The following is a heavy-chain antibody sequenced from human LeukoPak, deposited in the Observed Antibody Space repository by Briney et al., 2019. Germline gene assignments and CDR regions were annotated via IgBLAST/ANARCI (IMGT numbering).Heavy chain of an antibody. CDR2: IYYSGST. CDR1: GGSISSSSYY. Sequence: KPSETLSLTCTVSGGSISSSSYYWGWIRQPPGKGLEWIGGIYYSGSTYYNPSLKSRITISVDTSKNQFSLKLSSVTAADTAVYYCARHPDHYGDYGVLYFDYWGQGTLVTVSS. CDR3: ARHPDHYGDYGVLYFDY. V-gene: IGHV4-39*01. J-gene: IGHJ4*02. D-gene: IGHD4-17*01.